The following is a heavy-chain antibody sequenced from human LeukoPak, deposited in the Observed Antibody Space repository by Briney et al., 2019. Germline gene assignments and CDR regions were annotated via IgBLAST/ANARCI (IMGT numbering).Heavy chain of an antibody. CDR1: GFTFSDYY. CDR3: ARDCGVVATGKQACYFDY. D-gene: IGHD5-12*01. V-gene: IGHV3-11*01. CDR2: ISSSGSTI. Sequence: GGSLRLSYAASGFTFSDYYMSWIRQAPGKGLEWVSYISSSGSTIYYADSVKGRFTISRDNAKNSLYLQMNSLRAEDTAVYYCARDCGVVATGKQACYFDYWGQGTLVTVSS. J-gene: IGHJ4*02.